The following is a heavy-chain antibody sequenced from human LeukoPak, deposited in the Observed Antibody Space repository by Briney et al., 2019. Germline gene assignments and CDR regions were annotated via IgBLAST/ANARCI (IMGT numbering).Heavy chain of an antibody. V-gene: IGHV3-20*04. CDR2: ISWNGGTT. CDR3: ARASAMIVVGPIGY. Sequence: GGSLRLSCAASGFTFDDYGMTWVRQAPGKGLEWVAGISWNGGTTGYADSVQGRFTISRDNAKNSLYLQMNSLRAEDTALYYCARASAMIVVGPIGYWGQGTLVTVSS. CDR1: GFTFDDYG. J-gene: IGHJ4*02. D-gene: IGHD3-22*01.